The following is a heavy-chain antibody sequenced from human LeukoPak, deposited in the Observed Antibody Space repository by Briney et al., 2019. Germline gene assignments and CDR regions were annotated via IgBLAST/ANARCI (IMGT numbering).Heavy chain of an antibody. D-gene: IGHD4-17*01. V-gene: IGHV1-18*01. CDR1: GYTCTSYG. CDR2: ISAYNGNT. CDR3: ARVNDYDGPGFFDY. J-gene: IGHJ4*02. Sequence: ASVKVSCKASGYTCTSYGISWVRQAPGQGLEWMGWISAYNGNTNYAQKLQGRVTMTTDTSTSTAYMELRSLRSDDTAVYYCARVNDYDGPGFFDYWGQGTLVTVSS.